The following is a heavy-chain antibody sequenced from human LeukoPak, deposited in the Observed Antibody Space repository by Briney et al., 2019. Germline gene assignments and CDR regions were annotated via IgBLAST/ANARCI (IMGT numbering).Heavy chain of an antibody. V-gene: IGHV1-69*05. CDR3: ARALTMVRGVTLGAFDI. D-gene: IGHD3-10*01. CDR1: GGTFNSYA. J-gene: IGHJ3*02. CDR2: IIPIFGTA. Sequence: GSSVKVSCKASGGTFNSYAISWVRQAPGQGLEWMGRIIPIFGTANYAQKFQGRVTITTDESTSTAYMELSSLRSEDTAVYYCARALTMVRGVTLGAFDIWGQGTMVTVSS.